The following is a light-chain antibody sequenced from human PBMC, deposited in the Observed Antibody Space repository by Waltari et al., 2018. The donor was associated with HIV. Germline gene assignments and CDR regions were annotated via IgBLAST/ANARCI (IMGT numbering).Light chain of an antibody. CDR3: QQYTSYCT. Sequence: DIQMTQSPSTLSASVGDRVTITCRASQSINNWLAWYQQKPGKAPKLLIYKASSLESGVPSRFSSSGSGTEFTLTISSLQPDDFATYYCQQYTSYCTFGQGTKLEIK. J-gene: IGKJ2*01. CDR2: KAS. CDR1: QSINNW. V-gene: IGKV1-5*03.